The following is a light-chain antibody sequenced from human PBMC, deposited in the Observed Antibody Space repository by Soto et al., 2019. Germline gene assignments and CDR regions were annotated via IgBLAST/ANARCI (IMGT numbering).Light chain of an antibody. J-gene: IGLJ1*01. V-gene: IGLV2-14*01. CDR1: SSDVGGYNY. CDR2: EVS. CDR3: SSYTISSTLV. Sequence: QSALTQPASVSGSPGQSITISCTGTSSDVGGYNYVSWYQQHPGKAPKLMIYEVSNRPSGVSNRSSGSKSGNTASLTISGLQAEDEADYYCSSYTISSTLVFGTGTKLTVL.